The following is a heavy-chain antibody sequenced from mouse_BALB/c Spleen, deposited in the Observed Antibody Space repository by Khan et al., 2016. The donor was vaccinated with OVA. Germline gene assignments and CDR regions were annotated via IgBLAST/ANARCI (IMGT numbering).Heavy chain of an antibody. V-gene: IGHV1-7*01. CDR1: GYTFSSYW. J-gene: IGHJ2*01. CDR2: INPTSGYT. CDR3: ARDRIDY. Sequence: QVQLQQSGAEQAKPGASVKMSCKTSGYTFSSYWMHWVKQRPGQGLEWIGYINPTSGYTEYNEKFKDMATLSADKSSSTAYMQLTSLTSEDSAVYYCARDRIDYWGQGTTLTVSS.